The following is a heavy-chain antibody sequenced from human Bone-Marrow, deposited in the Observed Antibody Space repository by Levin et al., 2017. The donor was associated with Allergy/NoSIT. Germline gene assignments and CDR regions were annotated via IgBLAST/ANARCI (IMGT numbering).Heavy chain of an antibody. CDR2: INTDGTRT. J-gene: IGHJ4*02. V-gene: IGHV3-74*03. Sequence: KGLVWVSQINTDGTRTTYADSVKGRFTISRDNAKNTLYLQMNSLRAEDTAIYYCARDDDDPFDYWGQGTLVTVSS. D-gene: IGHD3-3*01. CDR3: ARDDDDPFDY.